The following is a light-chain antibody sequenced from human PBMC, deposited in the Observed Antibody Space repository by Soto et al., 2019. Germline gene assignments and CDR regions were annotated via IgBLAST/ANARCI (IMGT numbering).Light chain of an antibody. V-gene: IGLV1-47*01. Sequence: QSVLTQPPSASGTPGQRVTISCSGSSSNIGSYYVYWYQQLPGTAPKLLIFGNNQRPSGVPDRFSGSKSGTSASLAISGLRSEDEADYYCSSYTSSSTWVFGGGTKLTVL. J-gene: IGLJ3*02. CDR2: GNN. CDR1: SSNIGSYY. CDR3: SSYTSSSTWV.